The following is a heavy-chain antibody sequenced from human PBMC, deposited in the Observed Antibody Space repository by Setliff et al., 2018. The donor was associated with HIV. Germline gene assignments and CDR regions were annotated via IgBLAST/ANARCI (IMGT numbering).Heavy chain of an antibody. J-gene: IGHJ4*02. D-gene: IGHD2-15*01. V-gene: IGHV1-8*02. CDR1: GYTFATYD. Sequence: ASVKVSCKPSGYTFATYDINWVRQAAGQGLEWLGWVNPYSGNSGYAQKFHGRLTMTRDTSRGTAHMELRSLRSDDTAVYFCARGHASGSGSYYYDYWGQGTLVTVSS. CDR2: VNPYSGNS. CDR3: ARGHASGSGSYYYDY.